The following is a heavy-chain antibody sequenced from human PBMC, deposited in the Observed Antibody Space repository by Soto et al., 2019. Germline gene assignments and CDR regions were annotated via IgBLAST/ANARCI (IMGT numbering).Heavy chain of an antibody. CDR1: GGSCSGYY. CDR3: ARGRAVAGTSDY. J-gene: IGHJ4*02. V-gene: IGHV4-34*01. D-gene: IGHD6-19*01. Sequence: EPLSLTCAAYGGSCSGYYWSWIRQPPGKGLEWIGEINHSGSTNYNPSLKSRVTISVDTSKNHFYLKLSSVTAADTAVYYCARGRAVAGTSDYWGQGTLVTVSS. CDR2: INHSGST.